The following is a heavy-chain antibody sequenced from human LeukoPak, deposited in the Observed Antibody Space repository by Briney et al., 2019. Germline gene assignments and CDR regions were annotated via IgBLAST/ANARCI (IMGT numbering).Heavy chain of an antibody. CDR3: ARDLGPYGSGSYYTY. J-gene: IGHJ4*02. D-gene: IGHD3-10*01. V-gene: IGHV3-21*01. CDR1: GFTLSNYS. Sequence: GGSLRLSCAASGFTLSNYSMNWVRQAPGKGLEWVSSISSSSSYIYYADSVKGRFTISRDNAKNSLYLQMNSLRAEDTAVYYCARDLGPYGSGSYYTYWGQGTLVTVSS. CDR2: ISSSSSYI.